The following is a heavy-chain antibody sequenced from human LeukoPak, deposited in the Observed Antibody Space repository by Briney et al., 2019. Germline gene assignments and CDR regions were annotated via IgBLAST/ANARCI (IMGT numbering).Heavy chain of an antibody. Sequence: SETLSLTCTVSGGSISSSSYYWGWIRQPPGKGLEWIGSIYYSGSTYYNPSLKSRVTTSVDTSKNQFSLKLSSVTAADTAVYYCARQYYDSSGYYYVVGGFDYWGQGTLVTVSS. J-gene: IGHJ4*02. CDR1: GGSISSSSYY. D-gene: IGHD3-22*01. CDR3: ARQYYDSSGYYYVVGGFDY. CDR2: IYYSGST. V-gene: IGHV4-39*01.